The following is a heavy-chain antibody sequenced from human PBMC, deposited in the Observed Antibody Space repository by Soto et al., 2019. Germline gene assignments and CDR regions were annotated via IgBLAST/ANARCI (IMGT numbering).Heavy chain of an antibody. CDR2: ISYDGSNE. J-gene: IGHJ6*02. D-gene: IGHD5-18*01. CDR1: GFTFTSYG. CDR3: SKDQGAWIQLWLGSVYGMDV. V-gene: IGHV3-30*18. Sequence: QVQVVESGGGVVQPGRSLRLSCAASGFTFTSYGMHWVRQAPGKGLEWVAVISYDGSNEYYADSVKGRFTISRDDSKNTLYLQMNSLKPEDTSVYYCSKDQGAWIQLWLGSVYGMDVWGQGTTVTVSS.